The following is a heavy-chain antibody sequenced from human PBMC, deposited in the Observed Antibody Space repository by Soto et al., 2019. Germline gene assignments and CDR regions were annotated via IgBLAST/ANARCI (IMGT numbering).Heavy chain of an antibody. D-gene: IGHD3-22*01. V-gene: IGHV3-23*01. J-gene: IGHJ4*02. CDR3: AKVQNYYDSSGYPSFDY. CDR2: ISGSGGST. CDR1: GFTFSSYA. Sequence: GGSLRLCCAASGFTFSSYAMSWVRQAPGKGLEWVSAISGSGGSTYYADSVKGRFTISRDNSKNTLYLQMNSLRAEDTAVYYCAKVQNYYDSSGYPSFDYWGQGTLVTVSS.